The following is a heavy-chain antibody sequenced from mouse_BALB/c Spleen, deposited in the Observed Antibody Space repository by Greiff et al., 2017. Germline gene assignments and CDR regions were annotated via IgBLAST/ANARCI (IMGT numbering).Heavy chain of an antibody. D-gene: IGHD3-1*01. CDR1: GFPFSTYT. J-gene: IGHJ4*01. CDR3: ARQLGLRGAMDY. V-gene: IGHV5-9*03. CDR2: ISSGGGNT. Sequence: EVKLMESGGGLVKPGGSLKLSCAASGFPFSTYTMSWVRQTPEKRLEWVATISSGGGNTYYPDSVKGRFTISRDNAKNNLYLQMSSLRSEDTALYYCARQLGLRGAMDYWGQGTSVTVSS.